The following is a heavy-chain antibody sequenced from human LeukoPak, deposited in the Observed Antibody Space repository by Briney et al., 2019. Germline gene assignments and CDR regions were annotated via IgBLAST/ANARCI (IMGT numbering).Heavy chain of an antibody. V-gene: IGHV4-59*01. CDR1: GGSISRYH. Sequence: PSGALSLTCAVSGGSISRYHWSWIRQPPGKGLEWIWYIYYSGSTNYNPSLKSRVTMSVDTSKNQFSLKLSSVTAADTAVYYCARDELQWLPPYYYYYGMDVWGQGTTVTVSS. D-gene: IGHD6-19*01. CDR3: ARDELQWLPPYYYYYGMDV. J-gene: IGHJ6*02. CDR2: IYYSGST.